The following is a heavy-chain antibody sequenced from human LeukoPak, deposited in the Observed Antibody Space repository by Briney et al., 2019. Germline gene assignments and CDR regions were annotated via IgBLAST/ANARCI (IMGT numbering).Heavy chain of an antibody. CDR1: GDSISSYY. J-gene: IGHJ4*02. Sequence: PSETLSLTCTVSGDSISSYYWNWIRQPPGKGLEWMGYIYYSGSTNYNPSLKSRVTISVDTSKNQFTLKLSSVTAADTAVYYCARGGVAYYGSGSQYYFDYWGQGTLVTVSS. V-gene: IGHV4-59*01. CDR3: ARGGVAYYGSGSQYYFDY. D-gene: IGHD3-10*01. CDR2: IYYSGST.